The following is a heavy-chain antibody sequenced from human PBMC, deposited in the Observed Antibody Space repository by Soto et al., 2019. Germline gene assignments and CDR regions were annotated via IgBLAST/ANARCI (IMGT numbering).Heavy chain of an antibody. D-gene: IGHD3-10*01. Sequence: EVQLLESGGGLVQPGGSLRLSCAASGFTFSSYAMSWVRQAPGKGLEWVSAISGSGGSTYYADSVKGRFTISRDNSKNTLYLQMNSLRAEDTAVYYCAKSATPYGSGYPNWFDPWGQGTLVTVSS. CDR3: AKSATPYGSGYPNWFDP. CDR2: ISGSGGST. CDR1: GFTFSSYA. J-gene: IGHJ5*02. V-gene: IGHV3-23*01.